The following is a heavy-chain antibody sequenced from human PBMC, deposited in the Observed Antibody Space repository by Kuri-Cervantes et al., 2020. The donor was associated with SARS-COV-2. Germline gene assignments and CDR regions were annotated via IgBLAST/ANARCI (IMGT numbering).Heavy chain of an antibody. V-gene: IGHV4-39*01. J-gene: IGHJ4*02. CDR3: ARGPHCSSTSCNRDY. CDR2: IYESGDT. Sequence: SETLSLTCTVSGDSISSSSYYWGWIRQPPGKGLEWIGSIYESGDTYYSSSLKSRLSLSVDTSKNQFSLRLTSVTAADTAVYYCARGPHCSSTSCNRDYWGQGTLVTVSS. D-gene: IGHD2-2*01. CDR1: GDSISSSSYY.